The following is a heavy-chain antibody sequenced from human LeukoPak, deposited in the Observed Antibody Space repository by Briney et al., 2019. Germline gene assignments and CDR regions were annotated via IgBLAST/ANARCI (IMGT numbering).Heavy chain of an antibody. V-gene: IGHV4-39*01. CDR3: ATSGWYLLPGVY. CDR2: IYYSGST. Sequence: SETLSLTCTVSGGSISSASYYWGWIRQPPGKGLEWIGNIYYSGSTYYNPSLKSRVTISVDTSRKQFSLKLSSVTAADTAVYYCATSGWYLLPGVYWGQGTLVTVSS. D-gene: IGHD6-19*01. J-gene: IGHJ4*02. CDR1: GGSISSASYY.